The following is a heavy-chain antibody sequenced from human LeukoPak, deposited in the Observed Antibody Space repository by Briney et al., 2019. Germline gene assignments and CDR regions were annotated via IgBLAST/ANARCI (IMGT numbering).Heavy chain of an antibody. CDR1: DGSISSGDYY. J-gene: IGHJ4*02. V-gene: IGHV4-30-4*01. CDR3: ARGGDFDY. Sequence: SETLSLTCTVSDGSISSGDYYWSWIRQPPGKGLEWIGYIYYSGSTYYNPSLKSRVTMSVDTSKNQFSLKLSSVTAADTAVYYCARGGDFDYWGQGTLVTVSS. CDR2: IYYSGST.